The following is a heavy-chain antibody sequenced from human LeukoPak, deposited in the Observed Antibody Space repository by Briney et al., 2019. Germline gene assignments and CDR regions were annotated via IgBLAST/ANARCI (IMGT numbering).Heavy chain of an antibody. J-gene: IGHJ4*02. CDR2: ISGSGGST. V-gene: IGHV3-23*01. CDR3: ACTAATTVIGRYYFDY. CDR1: GFTFSSYA. D-gene: IGHD4-11*01. Sequence: GGSLRLSCAATGFTFSSYAMSWVRQAPGKGLEWVSAISGSGGSTYYADSVKGRFTISRDNSKNTLYLQMNSLRAEDTAVYYCACTAATTVIGRYYFDYWGQGTLVTVSS.